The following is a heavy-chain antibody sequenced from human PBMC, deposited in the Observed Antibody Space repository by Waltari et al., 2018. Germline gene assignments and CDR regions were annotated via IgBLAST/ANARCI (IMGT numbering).Heavy chain of an antibody. J-gene: IGHJ4*02. CDR1: GFTFSSHA. CDR3: AKDPGVIAAAGIGGTFDY. Sequence: EVQLLESGGGLVQPGGSLRLSCAASGFTFSSHAMSWVRQAPGTGLEWVSAISGSGGSTYYADSVKGRFTISRDNSKNTLYLQMNSLRAEDTAVYYCAKDPGVIAAAGIGGTFDYWGQGTLVTVSS. D-gene: IGHD6-13*01. V-gene: IGHV3-23*01. CDR2: ISGSGGST.